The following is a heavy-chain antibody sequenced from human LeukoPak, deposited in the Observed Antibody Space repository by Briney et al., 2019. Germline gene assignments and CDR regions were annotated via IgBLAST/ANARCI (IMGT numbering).Heavy chain of an antibody. CDR1: GFTSTRYW. V-gene: IGHV3-7*01. J-gene: IGHJ4*02. CDR3: ARIGYSSSSFDY. Sequence: GGSLRLSCAASGFTSTRYWMSWVRQAPGKGLEWVANIKQDGSEIDYVDSAKGRITISRDNAKNSLYLQVNSLRAEDTAVYYCARIGYSSSSFDYWGQGTLVTVSS. CDR2: IKQDGSEI. D-gene: IGHD6-6*01.